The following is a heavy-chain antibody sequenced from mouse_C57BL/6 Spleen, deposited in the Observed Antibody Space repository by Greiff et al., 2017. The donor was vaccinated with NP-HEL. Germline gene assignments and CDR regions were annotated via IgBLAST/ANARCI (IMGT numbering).Heavy chain of an antibody. CDR2: IYWDDDK. CDR1: GFSLSTSGMG. Sequence: QVTLKESGPGILQSSQTLSLTCSFSGFSLSTSGMGVSWIRQPSGKGLEWLAHIYWDDDKRYNPSLKSRLTISKDTSRNQVFLKITSVDTADTATYYCARRARGNYEYFDVWGTGTTVTVSS. J-gene: IGHJ1*03. D-gene: IGHD2-1*01. CDR3: ARRARGNYEYFDV. V-gene: IGHV8-12*01.